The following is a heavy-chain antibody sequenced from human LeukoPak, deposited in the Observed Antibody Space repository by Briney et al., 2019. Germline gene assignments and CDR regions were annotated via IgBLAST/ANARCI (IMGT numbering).Heavy chain of an antibody. CDR1: GGSITSSSYY. J-gene: IGHJ4*02. Sequence: SETLSLTCTVSGGSITSSSYYWGWIRQPPGKGLEWIGSIYYSGSTYYIPSLKSRVTISADTSKNQFSLKLRSVTAADTAVYYCERRGVTTRSFDHWGQGTLVTGSS. D-gene: IGHD4-17*01. CDR2: IYYSGST. V-gene: IGHV4-39*01. CDR3: ERRGVTTRSFDH.